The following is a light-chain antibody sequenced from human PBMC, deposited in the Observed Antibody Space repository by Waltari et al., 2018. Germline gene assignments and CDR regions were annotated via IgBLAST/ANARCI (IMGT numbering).Light chain of an antibody. J-gene: IGLJ2*01. V-gene: IGLV2-11*01. CDR1: SSDVGSYNY. Sequence: QSALTQPHSVSGSPGQSVTIPCTGTSSDVGSYNYVSWYQHHPGKAPKVMVYAVTDRPSGVPDRFSGSKSGNTASLTISGLQTDDEADYFCCSYAGSYTLIFGGGTKLTVL. CDR3: CSYAGSYTLI. CDR2: AVT.